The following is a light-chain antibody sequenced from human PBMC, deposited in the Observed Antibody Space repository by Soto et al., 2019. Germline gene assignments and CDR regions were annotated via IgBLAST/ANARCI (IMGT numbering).Light chain of an antibody. CDR1: QGIGNY. V-gene: IGKV1-27*01. CDR2: AAS. CDR3: QKYDHAPLT. Sequence: DIQMTQSPSSLSASVGDRVTITCRASQGIGNYLAWYQQRPGKVPKLLIYAASTLQSGVPSRFSGSGSGPDFTLTISSLQPEDVATYYCQKYDHAPLTFGGGTKAAIK. J-gene: IGKJ4*01.